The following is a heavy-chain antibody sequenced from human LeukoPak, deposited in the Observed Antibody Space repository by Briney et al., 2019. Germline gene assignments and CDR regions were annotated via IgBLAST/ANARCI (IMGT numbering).Heavy chain of an antibody. CDR3: SRGGDY. J-gene: IGHJ4*02. Sequence: ASVKVSCKASGYIFTSYFMHWVRQAPGQGLEWMGLINPSGGSTRYAQKFQGRVTMTRNTSISTACMELSSLRSEDTAMYYCSRGGDYWGQGTLVTVSS. V-gene: IGHV1-46*03. CDR1: GYIFTSYF. CDR2: INPSGGST.